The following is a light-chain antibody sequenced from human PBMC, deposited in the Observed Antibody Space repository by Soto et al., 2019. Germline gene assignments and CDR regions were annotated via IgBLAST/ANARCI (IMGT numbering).Light chain of an antibody. CDR2: TGS. CDR3: EQANSFPLT. V-gene: IGKV1-12*01. CDR1: QGISSW. J-gene: IGKJ4*01. Sequence: DIQMTQSPSSVSASVGDRVSITCRASQGISSWLAWYQQKPGRAPKLLIYTGSSLQTGVPSRFSGTVSGTDFTLTISSLQREDVATYYCEQANSFPLTFGGGTKVDIK.